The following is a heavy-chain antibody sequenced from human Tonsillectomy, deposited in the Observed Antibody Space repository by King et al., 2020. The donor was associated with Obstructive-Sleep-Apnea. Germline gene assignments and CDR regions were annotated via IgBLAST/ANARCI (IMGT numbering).Heavy chain of an antibody. J-gene: IGHJ4*02. Sequence: QLQLQESGPGLMKPSETLSLTCTVSGGSISSSNYYWGWIRQPPGKGLEWIGSIYYSGSTYYNPSLKSRVSISVDTSKNQFSRKLSPVTAADTAVYYCARAVWGIAAEFDYWGQGTLVTVSS. CDR1: GGSISSSNYY. D-gene: IGHD6-13*01. CDR3: ARAVWGIAAEFDY. V-gene: IGHV4-39*07. CDR2: IYYSGST.